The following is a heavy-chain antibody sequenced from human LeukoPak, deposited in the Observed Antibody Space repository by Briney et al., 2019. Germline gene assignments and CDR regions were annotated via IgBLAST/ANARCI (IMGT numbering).Heavy chain of an antibody. CDR3: AEIVGATTGKAFDI. CDR2: IRYDGSNK. J-gene: IGHJ3*02. Sequence: GGSLRLSCAASGFTFSSYGMHWVRQAPGKGLEWVAFIRYDGSNKYYADSVKGRFTISRDNSKNTLYLQMNSLRAEDTAVYYCAEIVGATTGKAFDIWGQGTMVTVSS. CDR1: GFTFSSYG. D-gene: IGHD1-26*01. V-gene: IGHV3-30*02.